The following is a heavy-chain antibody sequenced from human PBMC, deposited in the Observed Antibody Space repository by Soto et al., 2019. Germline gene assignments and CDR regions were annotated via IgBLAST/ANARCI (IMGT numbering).Heavy chain of an antibody. V-gene: IGHV3-7*01. Sequence: GGSLRLSCAASGFSFSDYWMSWVRQAPGKGLEWVASIRSGGIEVHYVDSVQGRFTISRDDAENSLYLHMNSLRTEDTAVYYCARYCLTSKCHIVLDYWGRGTLVTVSS. D-gene: IGHD2-21*01. J-gene: IGHJ4*02. CDR2: IRSGGIEV. CDR1: GFSFSDYW. CDR3: ARYCLTSKCHIVLDY.